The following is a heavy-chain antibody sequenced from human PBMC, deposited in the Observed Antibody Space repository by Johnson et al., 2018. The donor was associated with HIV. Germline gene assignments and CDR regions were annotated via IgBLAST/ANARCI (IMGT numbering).Heavy chain of an antibody. CDR3: AREGGVTMVDGFDI. D-gene: IGHD3-10*01. Sequence: EQLVESGGGLVQPGGSLRLSCAASGFTFRSYWMSWVRQAPGKGLEWVANIKQDGSEKYYVDSVKGRFTISRDNAKNSLYLQRNSLRAEDTAVYYCAREGGVTMVDGFDIWGQGTMVTVSS. V-gene: IGHV3-7*05. J-gene: IGHJ3*02. CDR1: GFTFRSYW. CDR2: IKQDGSEK.